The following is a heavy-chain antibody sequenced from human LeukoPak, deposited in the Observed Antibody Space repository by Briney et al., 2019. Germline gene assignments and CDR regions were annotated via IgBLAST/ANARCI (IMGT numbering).Heavy chain of an antibody. CDR3: AKESRDGYNYGGYYYYYMDV. CDR2: ISWDGGST. J-gene: IGHJ6*03. V-gene: IGHV3-43D*03. Sequence: GGSLRLSCAASGFTFDDYAMHWVRQAPGKGLEWVSLISWDGGSTYYADSVKGRFAISRDNTKNSLYLQMNSLSAEDTALYYCAKESRDGYNYGGYYYYYMDVWGKGTTVTVSS. CDR1: GFTFDDYA. D-gene: IGHD5-24*01.